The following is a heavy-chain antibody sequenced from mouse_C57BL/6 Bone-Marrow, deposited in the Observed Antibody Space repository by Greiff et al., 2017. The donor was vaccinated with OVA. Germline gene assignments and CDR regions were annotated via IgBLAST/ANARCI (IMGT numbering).Heavy chain of an antibody. Sequence: EVQGVESGPGMVKPSQSLSLTCTVTGYSITSGYDWHWIRHFPGNKLEWMGYISYSGSTNYNPSLKSRISITHDTSKNHFFLKLNSVTTEDTATYYCARGSSGYNYFDYWGQGTTLTVSS. CDR1: GYSITSGYD. V-gene: IGHV3-1*01. CDR3: ARGSSGYNYFDY. D-gene: IGHD3-2*02. CDR2: ISYSGST. J-gene: IGHJ2*01.